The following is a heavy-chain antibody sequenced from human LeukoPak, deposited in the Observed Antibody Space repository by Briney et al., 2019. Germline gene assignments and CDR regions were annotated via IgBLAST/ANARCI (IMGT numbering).Heavy chain of an antibody. D-gene: IGHD2-2*02. CDR2: IRLDGGNK. Sequence: GGSLRLSCAASGFTFSDYGMHWVRQAPGKGLEWVTFIRLDGGNKYYADSVKGRFTISRDNSKNTLYLQMNSLRAEDTAVYYCAKGGYCSSTSCYSYYYYYMDVWGKGTTVTVSS. V-gene: IGHV3-30*02. CDR3: AKGGYCSSTSCYSYYYYYMDV. J-gene: IGHJ6*03. CDR1: GFTFSDYG.